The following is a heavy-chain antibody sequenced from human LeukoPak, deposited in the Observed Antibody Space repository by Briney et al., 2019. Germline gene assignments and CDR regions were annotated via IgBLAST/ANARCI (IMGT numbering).Heavy chain of an antibody. CDR3: ARRRERWLQSAPLAP. V-gene: IGHV4-39*01. CDR2: IYYSGST. D-gene: IGHD5-24*01. J-gene: IGHJ5*02. CDR1: GGSISSSSYY. Sequence: SETLSLTCTVSGGSISSSSYYWGWIRQPPGKGLEWIGSIYYSGSTYYNPSLKSRVTISVDTSKNQFSLKLSSVTAADTAVYYCARRRERWLQSAPLAPWGQGTLVTVSS.